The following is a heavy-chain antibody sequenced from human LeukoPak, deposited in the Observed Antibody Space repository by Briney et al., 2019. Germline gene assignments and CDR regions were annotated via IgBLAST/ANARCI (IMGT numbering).Heavy chain of an antibody. Sequence: GGSLGLSCAASGFTFSSYEMNWVRQAPGKGLEWVSYISSSGSTIYYADSVKGRFTISRDNAKNSLYLQMNSLRAEDTAVYYCAELGITMIEGVWGKGTTVTISS. V-gene: IGHV3-48*03. J-gene: IGHJ6*04. CDR1: GFTFSSYE. CDR3: AELGITMIEGV. CDR2: ISSSGSTI. D-gene: IGHD3-22*01.